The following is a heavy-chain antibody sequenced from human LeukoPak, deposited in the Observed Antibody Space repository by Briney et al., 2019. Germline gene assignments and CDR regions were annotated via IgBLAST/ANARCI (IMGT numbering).Heavy chain of an antibody. D-gene: IGHD6-19*01. Sequence: ASVKVSCKASGYTFSNYYIHWVRQAPGQGLEWMGIINPSGGSTSYAQKFQGRVTMTTDTSMPTVYMELSSLSSEDTAVYHCARALYGSAFAIGYSGQGTLVTVSS. V-gene: IGHV1-46*01. CDR1: GYTFSNYY. CDR3: ARALYGSAFAIGY. J-gene: IGHJ4*02. CDR2: INPSGGST.